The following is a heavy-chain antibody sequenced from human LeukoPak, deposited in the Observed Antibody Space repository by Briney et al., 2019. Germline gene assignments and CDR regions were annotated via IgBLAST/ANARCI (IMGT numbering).Heavy chain of an antibody. CDR3: AKAPVTTCSGAYCYPFDY. V-gene: IGHV3-23*01. D-gene: IGHD2-15*01. J-gene: IGHJ4*02. CDR2: ISSSGYTT. CDR1: GFTFSSYA. Sequence: GGSLRLSCAASGFTFSSYAMTWVRQAPGKGLEWVSTISSSGYTTYYADSVKGRFTISRDNSKNTLYLQMNSLRAEDAAVYYCAKAPVTTCSGAYCYPFDYWGQGTLVTVSS.